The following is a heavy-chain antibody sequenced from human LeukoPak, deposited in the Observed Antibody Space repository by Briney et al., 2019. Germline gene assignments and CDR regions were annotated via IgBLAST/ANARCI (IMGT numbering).Heavy chain of an antibody. CDR2: IYSGGST. CDR1: GFTFSSYS. Sequence: PGESLRLSCAASGFTFSSYSMNWVRQAPGKGLEWVSVIYSGGSTHYADSVKGRFTISRDNSKNTLYLQMNSLRAEDTAVYYCARDRLHYDSLTGYPADWGQGTLVTVSS. D-gene: IGHD3-9*01. CDR3: ARDRLHYDSLTGYPAD. J-gene: IGHJ4*02. V-gene: IGHV3-66*01.